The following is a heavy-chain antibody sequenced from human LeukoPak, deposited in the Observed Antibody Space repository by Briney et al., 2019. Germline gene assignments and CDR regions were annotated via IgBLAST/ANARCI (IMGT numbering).Heavy chain of an antibody. V-gene: IGHV4-34*01. CDR1: GGSFSGYY. D-gene: IGHD1-26*01. Sequence: SETLSLTCAVYGGSFSGYYWSWIRQPPGKGLEWIGEINHSGSTNYNPSLKSRVTISVDTSKNQFSLKLSSVTAADTAVYYCARDLGSGSYASWYFDLWGRGTLVTVSS. CDR2: INHSGST. CDR3: ARDLGSGSYASWYFDL. J-gene: IGHJ2*01.